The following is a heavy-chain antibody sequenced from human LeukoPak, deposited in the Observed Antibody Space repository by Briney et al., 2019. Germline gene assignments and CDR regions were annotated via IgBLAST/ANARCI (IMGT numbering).Heavy chain of an antibody. D-gene: IGHD6-13*01. CDR2: IYYSGST. J-gene: IGHJ4*02. Sequence: SETLSLTCAVSGGSISSGGYSWRWIRQPPGKGLEWIGYIYYSGSTNYNPSLKSRVTISVDTSKNQFSLKLSSVTAADTAVYYCAASSSWSSVDYWGQGTLVTVSS. CDR3: AASSSWSSVDY. CDR1: GGSISSGGYS. V-gene: IGHV4-61*08.